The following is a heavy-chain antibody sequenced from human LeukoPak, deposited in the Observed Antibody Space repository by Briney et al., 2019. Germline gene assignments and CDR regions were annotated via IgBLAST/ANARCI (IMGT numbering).Heavy chain of an antibody. CDR2: IHYSGNT. CDR3: ARALGYCSGGSCTRGYNWFDP. Sequence: SETLSLTCTVSGGSTSSSNFYWGWIRQPPGMGLEWIGGIHYSGNTYYNPSLKSRVTISIDTSKNQFSLKLSSVTAADTAVYYCARALGYCSGGSCTRGYNWFDPWGQGTLVTVPS. V-gene: IGHV4-39*01. D-gene: IGHD2-15*01. J-gene: IGHJ5*02. CDR1: GGSTSSSNFY.